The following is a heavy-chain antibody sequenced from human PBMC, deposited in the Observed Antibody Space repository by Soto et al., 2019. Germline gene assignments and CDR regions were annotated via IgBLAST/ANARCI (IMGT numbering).Heavy chain of an antibody. CDR3: ARDDAFGDENGFDI. CDR2: IPNDGSYQ. V-gene: IGHV3-33*05. D-gene: IGHD2-21*02. Sequence: QVQLVESGGGVVQPGRSQRLSCEASGFSFSSYGMHWVRQAPGKGLDWVAVIPNDGSYQQYAESVKGRFTISRDNSKNTLFLQMNSLRAEDTAVYYCARDDAFGDENGFDIWGQGTMVTVSS. CDR1: GFSFSSYG. J-gene: IGHJ3*02.